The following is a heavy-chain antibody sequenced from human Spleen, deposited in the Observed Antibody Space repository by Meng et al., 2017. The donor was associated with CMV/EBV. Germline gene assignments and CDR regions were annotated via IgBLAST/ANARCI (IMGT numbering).Heavy chain of an antibody. CDR3: AREDGSGSYDY. D-gene: IGHD3-10*01. J-gene: IGHJ4*02. V-gene: IGHV4-59*11. CDR2: IYYSGST. CDR1: ISTHW. Sequence: ISTHWMSWIRQPPGKGLEWIGYIYYSGSTNYNPSLKSRVTISVDTSKNQFSLKLSSVTAADTAVYYCAREDGSGSYDYWGQGTLVTVSS.